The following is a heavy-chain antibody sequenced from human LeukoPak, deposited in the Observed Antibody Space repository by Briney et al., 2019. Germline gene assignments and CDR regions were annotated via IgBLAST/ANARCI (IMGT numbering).Heavy chain of an antibody. CDR1: GYNFPSYW. CDR3: ARKTYYYDSSGYYHFDY. D-gene: IGHD3-22*01. CDR2: IYPGDSDT. Sequence: GESLKISCKGSGYNFPSYWIAWVRQMPGKGLEWMGIIYPGDSDTRYSPSFQGQVTISADKSISTAYLQWSSLKASDTAMYYCARKTYYYDSSGYYHFDYWGQGTLVTVSS. J-gene: IGHJ4*02. V-gene: IGHV5-51*01.